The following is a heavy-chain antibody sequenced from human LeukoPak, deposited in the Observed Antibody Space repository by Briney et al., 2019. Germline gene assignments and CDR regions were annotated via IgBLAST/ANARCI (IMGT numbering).Heavy chain of an antibody. D-gene: IGHD4-17*01. CDR1: GFPFSNYN. CDR2: ISSSSTTI. Sequence: GGSLSLSFAASGFPFSNYNMNWVRPAPGKGLEWVSYISSSSTTIYYADSVKGRFTISRDNAKNSLYLQMNSLRAEDTAVYYCASRSGSDYGDYGEYWGQGTLVTVSS. CDR3: ASRSGSDYGDYGEY. V-gene: IGHV3-48*01. J-gene: IGHJ4*02.